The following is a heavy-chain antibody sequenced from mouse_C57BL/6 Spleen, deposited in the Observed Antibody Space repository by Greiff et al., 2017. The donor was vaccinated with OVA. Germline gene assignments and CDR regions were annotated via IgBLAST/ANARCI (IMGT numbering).Heavy chain of an antibody. CDR3: TQNWDVGY. J-gene: IGHJ2*01. Sequence: VQLQQSGAELVRPRASVKLSCTASGFNIKDDYMHWVKQRPEQGLEWIGWIDPENGDTEYASKFQGKATITADTSSNTAYLQLSSLTSEDTAVYYCTQNWDVGYWGQGTTLTVSS. V-gene: IGHV14-4*01. CDR1: GFNIKDDY. D-gene: IGHD4-1*01. CDR2: IDPENGDT.